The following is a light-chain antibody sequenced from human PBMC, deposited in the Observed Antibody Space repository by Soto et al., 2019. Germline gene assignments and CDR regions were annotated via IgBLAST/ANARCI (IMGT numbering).Light chain of an antibody. CDR3: GSYTTSSPFV. CDR1: SSDIGGYNY. Sequence: QSALTQPASVSGSPGQSITISCTGTSSDIGGYNYVSWYQQHPGKAPKLMIYEVNNRPSGVSDRFSGSKSGNTAFLTFSGLQSEDEADYYCGSYTTSSPFVFATGTKVTVL. V-gene: IGLV2-14*01. CDR2: EVN. J-gene: IGLJ1*01.